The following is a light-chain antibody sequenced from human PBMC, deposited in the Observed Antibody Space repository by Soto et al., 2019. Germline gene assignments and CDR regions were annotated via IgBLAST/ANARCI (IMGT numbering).Light chain of an antibody. J-gene: IGKJ1*01. CDR2: GAS. CDR3: QQYGSSSVT. V-gene: IGKV3-20*01. Sequence: EIVLTQSPGTLSLSPGERATLSCRASQSVSSSYLAWYQQQPGQAPRLLIYGASSRATGIPDRFSGSGSGTDFTLTISRLEPEDFAVYYCQQYGSSSVTFGQGTKVEIK. CDR1: QSVSSSY.